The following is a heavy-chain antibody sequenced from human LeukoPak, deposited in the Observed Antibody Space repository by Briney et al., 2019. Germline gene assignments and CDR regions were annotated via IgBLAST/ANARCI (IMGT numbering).Heavy chain of an antibody. V-gene: IGHV1-69*06. CDR3: AREGGNSGPVAYYFDY. CDR1: GGTFSSYG. CDR2: IIPIFGTA. J-gene: IGHJ4*02. Sequence: SVKVSCKASGGTFSSYGISWVRQAPGQGLEWMGGIIPIFGTANYAQKFQGRVTITADKSTSTAYMELSSLRSEDTAVYYCAREGGNSGPVAYYFDYWGQGTLVTVSS. D-gene: IGHD4-23*01.